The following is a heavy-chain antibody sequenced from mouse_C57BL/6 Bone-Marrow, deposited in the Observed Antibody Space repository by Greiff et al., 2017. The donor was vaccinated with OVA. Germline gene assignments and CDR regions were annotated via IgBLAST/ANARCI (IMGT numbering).Heavy chain of an antibody. CDR3: ARYPFYYDYDAFDD. CDR1: GYTFTSYA. J-gene: IGHJ2*01. D-gene: IGHD2-4*01. CDR2: IYPRDGST. V-gene: IGHV1-85*01. Sequence: QVQLQQSGPELVKPGASVKLSCKASGYTFTSYAINWVKQRPGQGLEWIGWIYPRDGSTKYNEKFKGKATLTVDTSSRTAYMELHRLTSEDSAVDFSARYPFYYDYDAFDDWGQGTTLTVSS.